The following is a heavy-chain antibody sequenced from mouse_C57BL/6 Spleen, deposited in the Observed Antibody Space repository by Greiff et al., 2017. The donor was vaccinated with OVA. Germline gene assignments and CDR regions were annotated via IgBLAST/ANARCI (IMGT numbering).Heavy chain of an antibody. Sequence: QVQLQQSGAELMKPGASVKLSCKATGYTFTGYWIEWVKQRPGHGLEWIGEILPGSGSTNYNEKFKGKATFTADTSSNTAYMQLSSLTTEDSAIYYCARDIPRIYYYGSSYFDYWGQGTTLTVSS. CDR2: ILPGSGST. CDR3: ARDIPRIYYYGSSYFDY. V-gene: IGHV1-9*01. CDR1: GYTFTGYW. D-gene: IGHD1-1*01. J-gene: IGHJ2*01.